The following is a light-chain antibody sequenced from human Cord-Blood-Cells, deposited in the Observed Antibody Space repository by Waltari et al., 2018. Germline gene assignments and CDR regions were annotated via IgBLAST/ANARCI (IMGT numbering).Light chain of an antibody. J-gene: IGLJ3*02. CDR2: EGS. Sequence: QSALTQPASVSGSPGQSITISCTGTSSDVGSYNLVSWYQQHPSKAPKLMIYEGSKRRSGVSNRFSGSKSGNTASLTISGRQAEDEADYYCCSYAGSSTWVFGGGTKLTVL. CDR3: CSYAGSSTWV. CDR1: SSDVGSYNL. V-gene: IGLV2-23*01.